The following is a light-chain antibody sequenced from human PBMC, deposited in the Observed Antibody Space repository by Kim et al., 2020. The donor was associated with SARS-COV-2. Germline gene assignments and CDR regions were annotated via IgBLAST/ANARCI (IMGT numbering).Light chain of an antibody. V-gene: IGKV3-15*01. CDR2: AAS. CDR3: QQYNNWPSYT. Sequence: EMAVTQSPATLSVSPGERATLSCRTSQNVGSTLAWYQQKPGQAPRLLIYAASTRATGIPGRFSGAGSGTEFTLTISSLQSEDFAVYYCQQYNNWPSYTFGQGTKLEIK. CDR1: QNVGST. J-gene: IGKJ2*01.